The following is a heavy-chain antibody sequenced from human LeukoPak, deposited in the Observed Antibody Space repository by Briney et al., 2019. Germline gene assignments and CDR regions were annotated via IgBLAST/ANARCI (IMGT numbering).Heavy chain of an antibody. D-gene: IGHD3-22*01. CDR3: ARASDSSGYYFRYYYYYMDV. CDR2: ISYDGSNK. J-gene: IGHJ6*03. V-gene: IGHV3-30*03. CDR1: GFTFSSYG. Sequence: GGSLRLSCAASGFTFSSYGMHWVRQAPGKGLEWVAVISYDGSNKYYADSVKGRFTISRDNSKNTLYLQMNSLRAEDTAVYYCARASDSSGYYFRYYYYYMDVWGKGTTVTVSS.